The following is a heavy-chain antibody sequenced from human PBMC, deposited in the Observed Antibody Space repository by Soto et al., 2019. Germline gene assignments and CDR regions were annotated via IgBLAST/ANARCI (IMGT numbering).Heavy chain of an antibody. CDR1: GFTFSNYA. D-gene: IGHD5-12*01. CDR3: AKCASEGLRASFDH. Sequence: EVQLLESGGGLVQPGGSLRLSCAASGFTFSNYAMTWVRQAPGRGLEWVAAITGSGGKTYSANSVKGRFTVSRDNSKNSPYLEMNNRRSDDAAVYYCAKCASEGLRASFDHWGQGSLVAVSS. V-gene: IGHV3-23*01. CDR2: ITGSGGKT. J-gene: IGHJ4*02.